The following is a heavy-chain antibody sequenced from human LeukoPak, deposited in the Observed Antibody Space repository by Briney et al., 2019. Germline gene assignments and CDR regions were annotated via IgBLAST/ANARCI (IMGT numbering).Heavy chain of an antibody. CDR3: AKTWRFSSTWYDY. CDR2: LSGGGGGGT. J-gene: IGHJ4*02. Sequence: GGSLRLSCAASGFTLSSCAMSWVRQAPGKGREWVSDLSGGGGGGTYYAGSVKGRFTIPRDNSKNTLYLQMDSLRAEDTAVYYCAKTWRFSSTWYDYWGQGTLVTVSS. V-gene: IGHV3-23*01. CDR1: GFTLSSCA. D-gene: IGHD6-13*01.